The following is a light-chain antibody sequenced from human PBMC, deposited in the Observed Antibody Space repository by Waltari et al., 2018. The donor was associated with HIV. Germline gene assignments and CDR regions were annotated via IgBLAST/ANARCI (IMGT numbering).Light chain of an antibody. Sequence: QSVLPHPPSASGTPAQRVTISCPLSSTTTGNELVNWYQQLPGPATRFLIYSNDQRPSGVPDRFSGSKSGTSASLAISWLQSEDEADYYCGAWDDSLNGYVFGTGTKVAVL. CDR2: SND. CDR3: GAWDDSLNGYV. V-gene: IGLV1-44*01. J-gene: IGLJ1*01. CDR1: STTTGNEL.